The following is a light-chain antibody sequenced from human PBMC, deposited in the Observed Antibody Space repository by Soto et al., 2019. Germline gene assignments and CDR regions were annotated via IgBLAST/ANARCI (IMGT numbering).Light chain of an antibody. CDR1: QSISSW. CDR3: QQDNSYPWT. CDR2: DAS. Sequence: DIQMTQSPSTLSASVGDRVTITCRVSQSISSWLAWYQQKPGKAPKLLIYDASSLESGVHTKFSGSGAGTEITITISSLQLDDFATYYYQQDNSYPWTFGQGTKVEIK. V-gene: IGKV1-5*01. J-gene: IGKJ1*01.